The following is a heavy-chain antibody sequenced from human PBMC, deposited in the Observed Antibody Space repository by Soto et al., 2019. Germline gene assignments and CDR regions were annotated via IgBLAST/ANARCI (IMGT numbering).Heavy chain of an antibody. CDR3: ARGQDTAMVTPYYYYYGMDV. D-gene: IGHD5-18*01. Sequence: QVQLVQSGAEVKKPGSSVKVSCKASGGTFSSYAISWVRQAPGQGLEWMGGIIPIFGTANYAQKFQGRVTITADESTTTAYLELSSLISEHTAVCYCARGQDTAMVTPYYYYYGMDVWDQVPTVTVSS. CDR1: GGTFSSYA. CDR2: IIPIFGTA. J-gene: IGHJ6*02. V-gene: IGHV1-69*01.